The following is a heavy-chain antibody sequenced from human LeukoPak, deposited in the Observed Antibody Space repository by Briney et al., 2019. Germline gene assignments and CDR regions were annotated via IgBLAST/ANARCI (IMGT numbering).Heavy chain of an antibody. J-gene: IGHJ6*03. CDR3: ATGDIYYYYYLDV. Sequence: GGSLRLSCAASELTVSSNYMSWVRQAPGKGLEWVSVVYSDGNTYYADSVKGRFTISRGISKNTLYLQMDSLRAEDTAVYYCATGDIYYYYYLDVWGKGTTVTISS. V-gene: IGHV3-53*01. CDR2: VYSDGNT. CDR1: ELTVSSNY. D-gene: IGHD2-15*01.